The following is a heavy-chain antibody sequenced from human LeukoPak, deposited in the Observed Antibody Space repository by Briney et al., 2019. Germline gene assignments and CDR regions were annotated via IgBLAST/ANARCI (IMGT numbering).Heavy chain of an antibody. Sequence: PGGSLRLSCAASGFIFNTYTMHWVRQAPGKGLEYVSTISGDGFRTYYANSVKGRFTVSRDNSKNTLYLQMGSLRTEDMAMYYCARSTYHDYWGQGTLVTVSS. CDR2: ISGDGFRT. CDR3: ARSTYHDY. CDR1: GFIFNTYT. J-gene: IGHJ4*02. V-gene: IGHV3-64*01. D-gene: IGHD2/OR15-2a*01.